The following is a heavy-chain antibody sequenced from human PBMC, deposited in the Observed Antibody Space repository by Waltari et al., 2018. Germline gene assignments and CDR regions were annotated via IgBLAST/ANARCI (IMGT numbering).Heavy chain of an antibody. CDR3: AKAPKRYLDWLFLD. CDR2: ISGSGGST. D-gene: IGHD3-9*01. V-gene: IGHV3-23*01. Sequence: EVQLLESGGGLVQPGGSLRLSCAASGFTFSRSAMSWVRQAPGKGLEWVSAISGSGGSTYYAGSVKGRFTSSRDKSKNTRYLQMNSLGAEDTAVYYCAKAPKRYLDWLFLDWGQGTLVTVSS. CDR1: GFTFSRSA. J-gene: IGHJ4*02.